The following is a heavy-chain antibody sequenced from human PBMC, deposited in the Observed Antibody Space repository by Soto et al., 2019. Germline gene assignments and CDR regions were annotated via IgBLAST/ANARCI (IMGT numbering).Heavy chain of an antibody. D-gene: IGHD4-4*01. J-gene: IGHJ4*02. CDR1: GFTVSSNY. Sequence: GGSLRLSCAASGFTVSSNYMSWVRQAPGKGLEWVSLIYIAGNTYYADSVKGRFTISRHNSQNTLYLQMESLRPDDTAVYYCATSDYSRAIDYWGQGTLVTVSS. V-gene: IGHV3-53*04. CDR3: ATSDYSRAIDY. CDR2: IYIAGNT.